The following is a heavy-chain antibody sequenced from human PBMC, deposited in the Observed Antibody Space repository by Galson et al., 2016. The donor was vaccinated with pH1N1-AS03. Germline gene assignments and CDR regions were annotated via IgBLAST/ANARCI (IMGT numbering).Heavy chain of an antibody. CDR2: ISGNGFST. V-gene: IGHV3-64*01. CDR3: ARGPVSYSNYWFPPPDY. D-gene: IGHD6-13*01. J-gene: IGHJ4*02. CDR1: GFTFSSYA. Sequence: SLRLSCAASGFTFSSYAMFWVRQDPGKGLEYVSAISGNGFSTYYASSVKDRFTISRDNSKNTLFLQMGSLRPEDMAVYYCARGPVSYSNYWFPPPDYWGQGTLVTVSS.